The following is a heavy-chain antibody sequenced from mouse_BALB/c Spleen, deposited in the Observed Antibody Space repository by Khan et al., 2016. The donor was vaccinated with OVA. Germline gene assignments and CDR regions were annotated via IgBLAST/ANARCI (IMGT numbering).Heavy chain of an antibody. CDR1: GDSITSGY. D-gene: IGHD1-2*01. CDR2: LDYSGNT. Sequence: EVELVESGPSLVKPSQTLSLTCSVTGDSITSGYWHWIRKFPGNKFEYMGYLDYSGNTYYNPSLESRISITRYTSKNHYYLQLNSVTTEDTATYYCDSYNGYCFDYWGQGTTLTVSS. V-gene: IGHV3-8*02. J-gene: IGHJ2*01. CDR3: DSYNGYCFDY.